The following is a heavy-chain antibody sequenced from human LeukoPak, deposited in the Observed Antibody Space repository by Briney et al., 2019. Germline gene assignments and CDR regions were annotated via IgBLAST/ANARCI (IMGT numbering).Heavy chain of an antibody. Sequence: GGSLRLSCAASGFTFIAYTLIWVRQAPGKGLEWVSPISASGDYTHYADSVKGRFDIYRDNSKNTVYLQMSSLRAEDAALYYCAKDPNGDYVGAFDSWGQGTTVLLSS. J-gene: IGHJ3*02. CDR3: AKDPNGDYVGAFDS. D-gene: IGHD4-17*01. V-gene: IGHV3-23*01. CDR1: GFTFIAYT. CDR2: ISASGDYT.